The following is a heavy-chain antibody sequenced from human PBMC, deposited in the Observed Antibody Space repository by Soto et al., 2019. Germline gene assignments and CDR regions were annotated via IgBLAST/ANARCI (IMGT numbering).Heavy chain of an antibody. D-gene: IGHD4-17*01. J-gene: IGHJ4*02. CDR3: ARVKTVPTAYYFDY. V-gene: IGHV3-72*01. Sequence: EVQLVESGGGLVQPGGSPRLSCAASGFTFSDHYIDWVRQAPGKGLEWVGRTRNKANSFTTAYAAPVKGRFTISRDDSRNSLYLQMNSLRTDDTAVYYCARVKTVPTAYYFDYWGLGALVTVSS. CDR1: GFTFSDHY. CDR2: TRNKANSFTT.